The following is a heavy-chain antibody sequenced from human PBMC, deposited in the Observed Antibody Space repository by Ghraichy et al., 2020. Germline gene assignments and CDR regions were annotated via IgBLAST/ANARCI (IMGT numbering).Heavy chain of an antibody. V-gene: IGHV3-48*02. J-gene: IGHJ4*02. CDR2: ISSSSSTI. Sequence: GGSLRLSCAASGFTFSSYSMNWVRQAPGKGLEWVSYISSSSSTISYADSVKGRFTISRDNAKNSLYLQMNSLRDEDTAVYYWARGGSTPVYDFWREPYYFDYWGQGTLVTVSS. D-gene: IGHD3-3*01. CDR1: GFTFSSYS. CDR3: ARGGSTPVYDFWREPYYFDY.